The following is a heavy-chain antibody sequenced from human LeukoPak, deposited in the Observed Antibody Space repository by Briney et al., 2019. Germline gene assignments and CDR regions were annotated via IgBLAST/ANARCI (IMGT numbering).Heavy chain of an antibody. CDR3: AKDNGGGGLDY. Sequence: GRSLRLSCAASGFIFDDYAMHWVRQAPGKGREWVSGISRKSSNIGYADSVKGRFTISRDNAKNSLYLQMNSLRAEDTALYYRAKDNGGGGLDYWGQGTLVTVSS. CDR2: ISRKSSNI. V-gene: IGHV3-9*01. D-gene: IGHD3-16*01. CDR1: GFIFDDYA. J-gene: IGHJ4*02.